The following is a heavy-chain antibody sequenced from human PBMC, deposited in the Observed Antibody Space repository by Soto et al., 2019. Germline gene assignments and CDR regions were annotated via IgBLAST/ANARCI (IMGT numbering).Heavy chain of an antibody. D-gene: IGHD3-16*01. CDR3: ATDLWGYYGMDV. CDR1: GYTFISYA. CDR2: INAGNGNR. V-gene: IGHV1-3*01. J-gene: IGHJ6*02. Sequence: QVQLVQSGAEVKKPGASVKVSCKASGYTFISYAMHWVRQAPGQWLEWMGWINAGNGNRKYSQKFQGRVTITRDTSASTANMELSCLRSEDTAVNYCATDLWGYYGMDVWGQGATVTVSS.